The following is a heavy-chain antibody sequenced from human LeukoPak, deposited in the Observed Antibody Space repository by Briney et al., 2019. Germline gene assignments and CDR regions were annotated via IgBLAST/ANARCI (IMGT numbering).Heavy chain of an antibody. D-gene: IGHD1-26*01. CDR1: GFSFSSYN. CDR3: ARDPYSGAYGDTYYYFMDV. V-gene: IGHV3-21*01. J-gene: IGHJ6*03. CDR2: ITTSSSYT. Sequence: GGSLRLSCEAFGFSFSSYNMDWVRQTPGRGLEWISSITTSSSYTFYADSVKGRFTISRDNARNSLYLQMNSLTAEDTAVYYCARDPYSGAYGDTYYYFMDVWGKGTTVTISS.